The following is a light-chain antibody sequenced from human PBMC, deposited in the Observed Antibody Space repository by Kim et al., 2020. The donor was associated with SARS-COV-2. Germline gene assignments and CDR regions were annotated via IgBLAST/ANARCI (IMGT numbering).Light chain of an antibody. CDR2: EAS. J-gene: IGKJ4*01. Sequence: SAAVGDIATITCRASQSISRSLAWYQQKPGKAPKVLIYEASNLESGVPIRFSGDGSGTVFTLTIINLQPEDFATYYCQQYNDHPTFGGGTKVDIK. V-gene: IGKV1-5*01. CDR3: QQYNDHPT. CDR1: QSISRS.